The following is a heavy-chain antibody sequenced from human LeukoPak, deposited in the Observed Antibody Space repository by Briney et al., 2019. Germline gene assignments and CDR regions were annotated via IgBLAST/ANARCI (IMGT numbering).Heavy chain of an antibody. D-gene: IGHD6-13*01. V-gene: IGHV3-7*01. CDR1: GFTFGSNW. Sequence: GGSLRLSCAASGFTFGSNWMSWVRQAPGKGLEWVANVKQDGSEKYYVDSVKGRFTISRDNGKNSLYLQMNSLRAEDTAVYYCARASYSSSWFPTYFDYWGQGTLVTVSS. CDR3: ARASYSSSWFPTYFDY. J-gene: IGHJ4*02. CDR2: VKQDGSEK.